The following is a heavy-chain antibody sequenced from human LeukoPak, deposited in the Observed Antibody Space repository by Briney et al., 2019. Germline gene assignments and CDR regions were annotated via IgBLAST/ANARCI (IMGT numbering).Heavy chain of an antibody. J-gene: IGHJ4*02. D-gene: IGHD3-22*01. CDR2: MYLSGTT. CDR1: GDSINSLDL. Sequence: SGTLSLTCTVSGDSINSLDLWSWVHQPPGKGLEWIGEMYLSGTTHSNPSVKSRVTISIDKSKNQFFLNMSSVTAADTAVYYCAGLVGRYSSGLYYYYFDYWGQGTLVTVSS. CDR3: AGLVGRYSSGLYYYYFDY. V-gene: IGHV4-4*02.